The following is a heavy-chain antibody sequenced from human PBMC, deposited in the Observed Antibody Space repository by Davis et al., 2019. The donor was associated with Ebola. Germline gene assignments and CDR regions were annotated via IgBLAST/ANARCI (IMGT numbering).Heavy chain of an antibody. D-gene: IGHD6-19*01. J-gene: IGHJ4*02. Sequence: SETLSLTCTVSGGSIISSSSYWGWIRQPPRKGLEWIGSIYYSGITYYNPSLKSRVTISVDTSKNQFSLKLRSVTAADTAVYYCARLGDSSGWGRVGYWGQGTLVTVSS. V-gene: IGHV4-39*01. CDR2: IYYSGIT. CDR3: ARLGDSSGWGRVGY. CDR1: GGSIISSSSY.